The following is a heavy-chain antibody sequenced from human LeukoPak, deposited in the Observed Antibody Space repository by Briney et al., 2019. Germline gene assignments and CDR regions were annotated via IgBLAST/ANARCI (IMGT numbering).Heavy chain of an antibody. D-gene: IGHD6-13*01. V-gene: IGHV3-74*01. CDR3: ARLVLLGWFDP. CDR2: IRGDGGDA. CDR1: GFTFRSAW. Sequence: GGSLRLSCAASGFTFRSAWMHWVRQPPGKGLVWVSRIRGDGGDANYADFVEGRYTISRDNAKSTLYLQMNALGVEDTAVYYCARLVLLGWFDPWGQGTLVTVSS. J-gene: IGHJ5*02.